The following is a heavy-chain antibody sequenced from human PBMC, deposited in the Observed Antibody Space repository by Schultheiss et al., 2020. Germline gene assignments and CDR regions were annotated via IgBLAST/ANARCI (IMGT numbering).Heavy chain of an antibody. V-gene: IGHV3-7*01. CDR2: INQDGSET. CDR1: GFSFRTYW. CDR3: VRGYCAGGSCYPY. Sequence: GGSLRLSCAASGFSFRTYWMSWVRQAPGKGLEWVATINQDGSETYYVDSVKGRFTVSRGNAKNSQFLQLSSLRVEDTGIYYCVRGYCAGGSCYPYWGQGTLVTVSS. J-gene: IGHJ4*02. D-gene: IGHD2-15*01.